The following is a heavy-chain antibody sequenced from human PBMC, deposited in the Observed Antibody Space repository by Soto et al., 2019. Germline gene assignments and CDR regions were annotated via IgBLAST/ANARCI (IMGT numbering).Heavy chain of an antibody. Sequence: QILLVQSGAEVKKPGASAKVSCKTSGYPFTRYGSTWVRQAPGQGLEWMGWISPYKGNSNYAQNLQGRITMTTDTSTTNAYLERRSLRSDETAVYYLSRVGVVDPHTEFCLVKKGGGDYFNHWGQGTLVTVSS. D-gene: IGHD3-9*01. V-gene: IGHV1-18*01. CDR1: GYPFTRYG. CDR2: ISPYKGNS. J-gene: IGHJ4*02. CDR3: SRVGVVDPHTEFCLVKKGGGDYFNH.